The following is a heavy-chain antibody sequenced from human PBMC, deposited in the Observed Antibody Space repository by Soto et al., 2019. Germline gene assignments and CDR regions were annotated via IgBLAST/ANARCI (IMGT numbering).Heavy chain of an antibody. CDR1: GFSVGDNY. CDR2: SSGSGGYT. J-gene: IGHJ6*02. D-gene: IGHD3-16*01. V-gene: IGHV3-11*06. CDR3: ASSSGRRHVFTFDYGLDV. Sequence: QVQLVESGGGLVEPGGSLRLSCAASGFSVGDNYMTWIRQAPGKGLESLSYSSGSGGYTNYADSVKGRLTISRDNAKNALFLKPDSLRAEDTVVYFCASSSGRRHVFTFDYGLDVWGQGTTVTVSS.